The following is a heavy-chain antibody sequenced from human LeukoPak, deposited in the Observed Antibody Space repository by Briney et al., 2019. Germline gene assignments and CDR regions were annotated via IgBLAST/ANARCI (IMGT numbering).Heavy chain of an antibody. D-gene: IGHD6-19*01. J-gene: IGHJ5*02. CDR1: GFTFSDYY. Sequence: GGSLRLSCAASGFTFSDYYMSWIRQAPGKGLEWVSYISSSSSYTNYADSVKGRFTISRDNAKNSLYLRMNSLRAEDTAVYYCARPSGSSGWYARGFDPWGQGTLVTVSS. CDR2: ISSSSSYT. CDR3: ARPSGSSGWYARGFDP. V-gene: IGHV3-11*06.